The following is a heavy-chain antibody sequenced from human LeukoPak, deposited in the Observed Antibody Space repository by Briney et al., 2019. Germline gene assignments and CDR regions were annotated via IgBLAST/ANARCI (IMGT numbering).Heavy chain of an antibody. CDR3: AAAPQYDILSFDL. CDR1: GFTFTGSA. Sequence: SVKVSCKASGFTFTGSAVQWVRQARGQRLEWIGWIVVGSGNTNYAQKFQERVTITRDMSTSTAYMELSSLRSEDTAVYYCAAAPQYDILSFDLWGRGTLVTVSS. J-gene: IGHJ2*01. D-gene: IGHD3-9*01. V-gene: IGHV1-58*01. CDR2: IVVGSGNT.